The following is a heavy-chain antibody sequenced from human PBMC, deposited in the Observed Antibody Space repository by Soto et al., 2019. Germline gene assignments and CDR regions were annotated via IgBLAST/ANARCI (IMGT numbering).Heavy chain of an antibody. J-gene: IGHJ6*02. CDR3: ARGLKNYYGTDI. Sequence: GGSLRLSCAAYGFTCTSYWMHWVRQAPGKGLVWVSRINSDGSSTSYADSVKGRFTISRDNAKNTLYLQMDSLRAEDTAVFYCARGLKNYYGTDIWGQGTTVTVSS. CDR1: GFTCTSYW. CDR2: INSDGSST. V-gene: IGHV3-74*01.